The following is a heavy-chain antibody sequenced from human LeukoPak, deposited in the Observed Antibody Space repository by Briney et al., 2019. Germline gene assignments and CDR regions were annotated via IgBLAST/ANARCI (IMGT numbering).Heavy chain of an antibody. V-gene: IGHV1-2*02. Sequence: ASVKVSCKASGCTFINFFMHWVRQAPGQGLEWMGWINPNSGGTNLAQKFQGRVTMTRDTSIGTAYMELSSLRSDDTAVYFCARGTEGGSGWDLTYWGQGTLVTVSS. CDR1: GCTFINFF. J-gene: IGHJ4*02. D-gene: IGHD6-19*01. CDR2: INPNSGGT. CDR3: ARGTEGGSGWDLTY.